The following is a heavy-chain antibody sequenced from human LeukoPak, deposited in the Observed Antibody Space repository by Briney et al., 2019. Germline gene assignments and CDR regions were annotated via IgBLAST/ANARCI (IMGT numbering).Heavy chain of an antibody. V-gene: IGHV1-2*02. CDR2: INPNSGGT. J-gene: IGHJ5*02. CDR1: GYTSTNYY. Sequence: GASVKVSCKASGYTSTNYYMHWVRQAPGQGLEWMGWINPNSGGTNYAQKFQGRVTMTRDTSISTAYMELSRLRSDDTAVYYCARSHGGITIRNWFDPWGQGTLVTVSS. D-gene: IGHD3-3*01. CDR3: ARSHGGITIRNWFDP.